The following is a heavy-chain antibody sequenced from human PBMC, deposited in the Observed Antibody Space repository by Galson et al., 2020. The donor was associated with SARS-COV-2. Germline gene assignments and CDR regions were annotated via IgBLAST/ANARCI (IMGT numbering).Heavy chain of an antibody. CDR1: GFSFSSYS. V-gene: IGHV3-48*04. CDR2: VRVGSSRI. Sequence: GESLLIPCAASGFSFSSYSMNWVRQAPGKELGWLSYVRVGSSRINYEASVKDRFTISRDDAKNSLYLQLNSLRAEDTAVYYCARDRCSTSCSRGIGWLYPWGQGTLVTLSS. D-gene: IGHD2-2*01. J-gene: IGHJ5*02. CDR3: ARDRCSTSCSRGIGWLYP.